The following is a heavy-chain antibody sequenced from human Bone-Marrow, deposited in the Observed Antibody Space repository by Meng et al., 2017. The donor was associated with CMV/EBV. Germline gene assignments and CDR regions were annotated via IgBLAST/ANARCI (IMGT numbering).Heavy chain of an antibody. CDR3: ATEVVIREFEKDAFDI. D-gene: IGHD3-10*01. V-gene: IGHV3-15*01. CDR2: IRSKIDGGTT. Sequence: LSLTCAASGFTFGNAWMSWVRQAPGKGLEWVGRIRSKIDGGTTDYAAPVKGRFTISRDDSKNALFLRMNSLKTEDTAIYFCATEVVIREFEKDAFDIWGQGTTVTVSS. CDR1: GFTFGNAW. J-gene: IGHJ3*02.